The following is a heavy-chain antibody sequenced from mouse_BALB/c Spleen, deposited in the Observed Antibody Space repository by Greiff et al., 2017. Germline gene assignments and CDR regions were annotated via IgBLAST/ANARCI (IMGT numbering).Heavy chain of an antibody. Sequence: QVQLQQSGAELMKPGASVKISCKATGYTFSSYWIEWVKQRPGHGLEWIGEILPGSGSTNYNEKFKGKATFTADTSSNTAYMQLSSLTSEDSAVYYCARLEGRYYYAMDYWGQGTSVTVSS. CDR3: ARLEGRYYYAMDY. CDR1: GYTFSSYW. J-gene: IGHJ4*01. CDR2: ILPGSGST. V-gene: IGHV1-9*01. D-gene: IGHD3-3*01.